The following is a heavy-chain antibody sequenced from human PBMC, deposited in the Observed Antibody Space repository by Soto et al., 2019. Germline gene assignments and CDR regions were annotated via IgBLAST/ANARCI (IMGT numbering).Heavy chain of an antibody. Sequence: WGSLRVACVSSVITFSIYSMHWVRQAPGKGLVWVSRIKSDGSGTSYADSVRGRFTISRDNAKNTLYLQMHSLRAEDTAVYYCENSYWPVGNYWGQGIKVTVSS. J-gene: IGHJ4*02. V-gene: IGHV3-74*01. CDR3: ENSYWPVGNY. D-gene: IGHD1-26*01. CDR1: VITFSIYS. CDR2: IKSDGSGT.